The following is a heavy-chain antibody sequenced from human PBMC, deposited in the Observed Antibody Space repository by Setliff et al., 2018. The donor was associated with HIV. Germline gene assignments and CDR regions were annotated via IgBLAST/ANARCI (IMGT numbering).Heavy chain of an antibody. CDR2: IYYSGST. V-gene: IGHV4-59*01. CDR3: ARDIRGSNNWFDP. CDR1: GGSISSYC. J-gene: IGHJ5*02. D-gene: IGHD3-16*01. Sequence: SETLSLTCTVSGGSISSYCWSWFRQPPGKGLEWIGYIYYSGSTNYNPSLKSRVTISVDTSKNQFSLKLSSVTAADTAVYYCARDIRGSNNWFDPWGQGTLVTVSS.